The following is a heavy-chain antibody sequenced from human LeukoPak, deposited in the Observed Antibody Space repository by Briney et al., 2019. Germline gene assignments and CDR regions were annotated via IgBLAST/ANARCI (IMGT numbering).Heavy chain of an antibody. CDR2: ISAYNGNT. V-gene: IGHV1-18*01. J-gene: IGHJ4*02. Sequence: ASVKVSCKASGYTFTSYGISWVRQAPGQGLEWMGWISAYNGNTNYAQKLQGRVTTTTDASTSTAYMELRSLRSDDTAVYYCARDNRYYDYVWGSYLYFDYWGQGTLVTVSS. CDR3: ARDNRYYDYVWGSYLYFDY. D-gene: IGHD3-16*02. CDR1: GYTFTSYG.